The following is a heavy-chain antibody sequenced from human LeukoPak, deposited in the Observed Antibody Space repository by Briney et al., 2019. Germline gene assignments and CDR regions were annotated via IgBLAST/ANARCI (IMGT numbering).Heavy chain of an antibody. CDR1: GYTFTSYD. V-gene: IGHV1-8*01. D-gene: IGHD3-22*01. Sequence: GASVKVSCKASGYTFTSYDINWVRQATGQGLEWMGWMNPNSGNTGYAQKFQGRVTMTRNTSISTAYMELSSLRSEDTAVYYCARGDAYYDSSGYYPSDYWGQGTLVTVSS. CDR3: ARGDAYYDSSGYYPSDY. J-gene: IGHJ4*02. CDR2: MNPNSGNT.